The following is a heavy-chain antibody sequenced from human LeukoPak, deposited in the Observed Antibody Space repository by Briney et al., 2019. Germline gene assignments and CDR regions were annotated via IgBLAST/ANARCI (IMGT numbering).Heavy chain of an antibody. CDR3: ARGDRRTLWAPLDY. J-gene: IGHJ4*02. V-gene: IGHV1-2*02. CDR1: GHTFAGYY. Sequence: ASVKVSCKASGHTFAGYYMHWVRQAPGQGLEWLGWINPNSGGTDYAQNFQGRVTMTRDTSISTAYMELSRLRSDDTAMYFCARGDRRTLWAPLDYWGQGTLVTVSS. D-gene: IGHD5-18*01. CDR2: INPNSGGT.